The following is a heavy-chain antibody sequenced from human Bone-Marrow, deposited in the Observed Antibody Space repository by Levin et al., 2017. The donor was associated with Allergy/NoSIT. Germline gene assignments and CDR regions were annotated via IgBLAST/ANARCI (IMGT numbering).Heavy chain of an antibody. Sequence: GASVKVSCKASGYTFTYYWIAWVRQMPGKGLEWMGITYPGDSDTRYSPSFEGQVTISADTSIDTAYLEWSSLKASDTATYYCAKVKSSGWPEAFDIWGPGTTVIVS. CDR2: TYPGDSDT. V-gene: IGHV5-51*01. J-gene: IGHJ3*02. CDR1: GYTFTYYW. D-gene: IGHD6-19*01. CDR3: AKVKSSGWPEAFDI.